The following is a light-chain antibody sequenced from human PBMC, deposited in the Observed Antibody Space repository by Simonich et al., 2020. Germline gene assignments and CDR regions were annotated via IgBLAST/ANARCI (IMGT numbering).Light chain of an antibody. J-gene: IGLJ2*01. Sequence: SYELTQPPSVSVSPGQTASITCSGDKLGDKYAFWYQQKPGQSPVLCIYQDSKRPGGSPERFSGSNYGNTATLTISGTQAMDEADYFCQAWDSSTVVFGGGTKLTVL. CDR1: KLGDKY. V-gene: IGLV3-1*01. CDR2: QDS. CDR3: QAWDSSTVV.